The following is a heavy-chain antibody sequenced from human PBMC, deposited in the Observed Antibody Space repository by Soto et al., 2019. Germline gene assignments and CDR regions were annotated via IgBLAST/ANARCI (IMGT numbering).Heavy chain of an antibody. CDR2: ISGSGGST. CDR1: GFTFSSYA. CDR3: AKDRSGSSYQYNFDY. J-gene: IGHJ4*02. V-gene: IGHV3-23*01. Sequence: GGSLRLSCAASGFTFSSYAMSWVRQAPGKGLEWVSAISGSGGSTYYADSVKGRFTISRDNSKNTLYLQMNSLRAEDTAVYYCAKDRSGSSYQYNFDYWGQGTLVTVSS. D-gene: IGHD6-13*01.